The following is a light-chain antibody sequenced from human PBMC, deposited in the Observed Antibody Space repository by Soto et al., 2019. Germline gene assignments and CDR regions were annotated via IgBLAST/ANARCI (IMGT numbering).Light chain of an antibody. Sequence: EIVLTQSPGTLSLSPGERATLSCRASQSVSSSYLAWYQQKSGQAPRLLIYGASNRAIGIPDRFSGSGSATGFTLTIDRLEPADFAVYYCQQYGSSPPWTVGQGTKVEIK. J-gene: IGKJ1*01. CDR3: QQYGSSPPWT. CDR2: GAS. CDR1: QSVSSSY. V-gene: IGKV3-20*01.